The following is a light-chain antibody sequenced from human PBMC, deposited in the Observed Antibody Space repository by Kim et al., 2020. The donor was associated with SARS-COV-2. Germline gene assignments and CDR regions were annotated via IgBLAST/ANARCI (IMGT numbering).Light chain of an antibody. Sequence: QSVLTQPPSASGTPGQRVTISCSGSISNIGSNYVYWYQQLPGTAPKLLIYRNNQRPSGVPDRFSGSKSGTSASLAISGLRSEDEADYYCAAWDDSLSGLFGTGTKVTVL. V-gene: IGLV1-47*01. CDR1: ISNIGSNY. CDR3: AAWDDSLSGL. CDR2: RNN. J-gene: IGLJ1*01.